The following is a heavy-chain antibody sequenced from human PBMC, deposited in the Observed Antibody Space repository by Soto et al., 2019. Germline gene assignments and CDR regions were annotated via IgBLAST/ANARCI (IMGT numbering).Heavy chain of an antibody. J-gene: IGHJ6*02. CDR2: ISYDGSNK. D-gene: IGHD3-22*01. Sequence: GGSLRLSCAASGFTFSSYVMPWVRQAPGKGLEWVAVISYDGSNKYYADSVKGRFTISRDNSKNTLYLQMNSLKTEDTAVYYCTTVSLDSSGYYYYYYDYVMDVWGQGTTVTVSS. CDR1: GFTFSSYV. V-gene: IGHV3-30-3*01. CDR3: TTVSLDSSGYYYYYYDYVMDV.